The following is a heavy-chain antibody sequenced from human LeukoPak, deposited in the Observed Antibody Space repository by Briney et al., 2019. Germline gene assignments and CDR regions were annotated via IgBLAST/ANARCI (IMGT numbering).Heavy chain of an antibody. J-gene: IGHJ4*02. CDR3: ARNSDSSSWYLGY. CDR1: GGSISSHY. Sequence: SETLSLTCTVSGGSISSHYWSWIRQPPGKGLEWIGYIYYSGSTNYNPSLKSRVTISVDTSKNQFSLKLSSVTAADTAVYYCARNSDSSSWYLGYWGQGTLVTVSS. CDR2: IYYSGST. D-gene: IGHD6-13*01. V-gene: IGHV4-59*11.